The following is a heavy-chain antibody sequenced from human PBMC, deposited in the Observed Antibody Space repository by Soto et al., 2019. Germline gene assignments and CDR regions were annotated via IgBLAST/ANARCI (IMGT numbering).Heavy chain of an antibody. V-gene: IGHV1-3*01. CDR1: GYTFTSYA. J-gene: IGHJ4*02. Sequence: ASVKVSCKASGYTFTSYAMHWVRQAPGQRLEWMGWINADYGNTKYSQKFQGRVTITRDTSASTAYVELSSLRSEDTAVYYCARPRTYNWNDPFDSLGQGTLVTISS. CDR3: ARPRTYNWNDPFDS. D-gene: IGHD1-20*01. CDR2: INADYGNT.